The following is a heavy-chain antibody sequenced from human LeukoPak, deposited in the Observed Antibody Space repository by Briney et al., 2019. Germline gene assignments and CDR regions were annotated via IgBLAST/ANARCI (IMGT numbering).Heavy chain of an antibody. CDR2: IYYSVSL. Sequence: PSETLSLTCTASGGSIKCGGYFWIWLRQPPEKRLEWIGYIYYSVSLYYHPPLKSRVTITIDMYKNQFSLTLSSVSAAHAAVYYCASLPLTGMSDYWGQGTLVTVSS. J-gene: IGHJ4*02. CDR1: GGSIKCGGYF. V-gene: IGHV4-31*03. CDR3: ASLPLTGMSDY.